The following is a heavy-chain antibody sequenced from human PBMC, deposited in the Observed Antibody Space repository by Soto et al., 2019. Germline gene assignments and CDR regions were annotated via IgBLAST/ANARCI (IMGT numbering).Heavy chain of an antibody. CDR2: ISYDGSNK. Sequence: QVQLVESGGGVVQPGRSLRLSCAASGFTFSSYGMHWVRQAPGKGLEWVAVISYDGSNKYYADSVKGRFTISRDNSKNTLYLQLNSLRAEDTAVYYCAKDAVDVEYSSSYLFDYWGQGTLVTVSS. V-gene: IGHV3-30*18. D-gene: IGHD6-6*01. CDR1: GFTFSSYG. J-gene: IGHJ4*02. CDR3: AKDAVDVEYSSSYLFDY.